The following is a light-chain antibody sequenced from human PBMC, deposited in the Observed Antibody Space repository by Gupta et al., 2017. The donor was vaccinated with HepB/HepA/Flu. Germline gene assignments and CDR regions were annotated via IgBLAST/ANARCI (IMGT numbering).Light chain of an antibody. J-gene: IGLJ2*01. CDR1: SSDVGGYDS. CDR3: NPYASSNIRR. Sequence: QSALTPPSSVPGSPAPSITISCTGTSSDVGGYDSVSEYQQHPAKALILMIYDVSKRTAGVSNRFSGSKSGNTASLTISGRQEEDDADYYCNPYASSNIRRFGGGTKLTVL. V-gene: IGLV2-14*01. CDR2: DVS.